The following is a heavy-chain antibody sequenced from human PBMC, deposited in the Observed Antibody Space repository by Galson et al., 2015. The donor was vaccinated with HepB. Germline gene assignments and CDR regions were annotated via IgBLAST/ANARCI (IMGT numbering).Heavy chain of an antibody. V-gene: IGHV3-23*01. D-gene: IGHD6-19*01. CDR2: ISGSSGST. CDR1: GFTFSSCA. CDR3: AKAPGRGSGWPSQNLG. Sequence: SLRLSCAASGFTFSSCAMSWVRQAPGKGLEWVSAISGSSGSTYYADSVKGRFTITRDNSKNTLYLQMNSLRAEDTAVYYCAKAPGRGSGWPSQNLGWGQGTLVTVSS. J-gene: IGHJ4*02.